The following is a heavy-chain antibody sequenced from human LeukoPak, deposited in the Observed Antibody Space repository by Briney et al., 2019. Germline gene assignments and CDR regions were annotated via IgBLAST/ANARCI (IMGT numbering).Heavy chain of an antibody. CDR2: IYYSGST. CDR1: GGSISSYY. D-gene: IGHD6-13*01. Sequence: SETLSLTCTVSGGSISSYYWSWIRQPPGKGLEWIGYIYYSGSTNYNPSPKSRVTISVDTSKNQFSLKLSSVTAADTAVYYCARHVIAAAGTFDYWGQGTLVTVSS. V-gene: IGHV4-59*08. J-gene: IGHJ4*02. CDR3: ARHVIAAAGTFDY.